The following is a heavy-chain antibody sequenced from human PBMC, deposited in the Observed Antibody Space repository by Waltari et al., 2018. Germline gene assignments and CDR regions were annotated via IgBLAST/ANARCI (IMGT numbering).Heavy chain of an antibody. V-gene: IGHV3-23*01. CDR1: GFPFSHYV. CDR2: ISRGGNT. J-gene: IGHJ5*02. Sequence: EVQLLDSGGGLVQPGGSLSLSCAASGFPFSHYVMLWVRQAPGKGLEWVSKISRGGNTYYADSVKGRLTVSRDNSKNTLYLQMNSLRAEDTAVYYCAKRGSDGAWFDPWGQGTLVTVSS. D-gene: IGHD5-12*01. CDR3: AKRGSDGAWFDP.